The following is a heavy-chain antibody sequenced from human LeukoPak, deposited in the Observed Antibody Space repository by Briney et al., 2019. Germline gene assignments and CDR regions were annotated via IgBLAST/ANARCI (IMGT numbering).Heavy chain of an antibody. V-gene: IGHV3-21*04. D-gene: IGHD2-21*02. CDR3: AKDMFRRIVVVTAALDY. J-gene: IGHJ4*02. CDR1: GFTFSSYS. CDR2: IRSSTSYM. Sequence: PGGSLRLSCAASGFTFSSYSMNWVRQATGKGLEWVSSIRSSTSYMYYADSVKDRFTISRDNAKNSLYLQMNSLRAEDTALYYCAKDMFRRIVVVTAALDYWGQGTLVTVSS.